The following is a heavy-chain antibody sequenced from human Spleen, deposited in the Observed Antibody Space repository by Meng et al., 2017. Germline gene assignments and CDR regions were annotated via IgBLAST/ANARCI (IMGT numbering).Heavy chain of an antibody. CDR2: IYTSGTT. D-gene: IGHD2-21*02. Sequence: SETLSLTCTVSGGSISTMNFYWSWIRQPAGKGLEWIVCIYTSGTTYNPSLKSRVTISADTSKNHFSLKLTSVTAADTAVYYYARGAVVTLIFYHAMDVWGQGTTVTVSS. V-gene: IGHV4-61*02. CDR1: GGSISTMNFY. CDR3: ARGAVVTLIFYHAMDV. J-gene: IGHJ6*02.